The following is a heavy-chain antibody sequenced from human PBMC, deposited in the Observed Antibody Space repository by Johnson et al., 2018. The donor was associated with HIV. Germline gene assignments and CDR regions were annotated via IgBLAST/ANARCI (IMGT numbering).Heavy chain of an antibody. CDR2: ISWTSGSI. J-gene: IGHJ3*02. CDR1: GFTFDDYA. CDR3: AKAEITYYYDSSGYFGAFDI. V-gene: IGHV3-9*01. D-gene: IGHD3-22*01. Sequence: VQLMESGGGLVQPGRSLRLSCAASGFTFDDYAMHWVRQAPGKGLEWVSGISWTSGSIGYADSVKGRFTISRDNSKNSLYLQMNSLRTEDTALYYCAKAEITYYYDSSGYFGAFDIWGQGTMVTVSS.